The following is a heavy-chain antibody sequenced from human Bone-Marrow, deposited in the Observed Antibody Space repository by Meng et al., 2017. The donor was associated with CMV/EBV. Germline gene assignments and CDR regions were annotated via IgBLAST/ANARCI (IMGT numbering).Heavy chain of an antibody. CDR2: IYYSGTT. D-gene: IGHD2-2*01. CDR1: GYYTSNGYY. V-gene: IGHV4-38-2*02. J-gene: IGHJ6*02. Sequence: SETLSLTCSVSGYYTSNGYYWGWIRQPPGKGLEWIGNIYYSGTTYYNPSLKSRVTMSVDTSKNQFSLQLSSVTAADTALYFCATVRAVCTSTSCSHFAIDVWGQGTAVAVSS. CDR3: ATVRAVCTSTSCSHFAIDV.